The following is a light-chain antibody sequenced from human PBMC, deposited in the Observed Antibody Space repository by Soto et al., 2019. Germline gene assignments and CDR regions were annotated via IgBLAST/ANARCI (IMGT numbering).Light chain of an antibody. CDR2: DDN. CDR3: GSWDSSLSAYV. J-gene: IGLJ1*01. Sequence: QSVLTQPPSVSAAPGQKVTISCSGSSSNIGGNSVSWYQQLPGTAPKLLIYDDNKRPSGIPDRFSGSKSGTSATLVITGFQTGDEADYYCGSWDSSLSAYVFGTGTKVTAL. V-gene: IGLV1-51*01. CDR1: SSNIGGNS.